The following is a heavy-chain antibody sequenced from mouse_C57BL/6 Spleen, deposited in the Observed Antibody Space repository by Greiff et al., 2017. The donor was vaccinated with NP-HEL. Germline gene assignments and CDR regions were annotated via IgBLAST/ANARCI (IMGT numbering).Heavy chain of an antibody. J-gene: IGHJ4*01. CDR3: ARDRLLRALDY. CDR1: GYSITSGYY. Sequence: DVQLQESGPGLVKPSQSLSLTCPVTGYSITSGYYWNWIRQFPGNKLEWMGYISYDGSNNYNPSLKTRISITRDKSKNQFFLKLNSVTTEDTATYYCARDRLLRALDYWGQGTSVTVSS. CDR2: ISYDGSN. D-gene: IGHD2-3*01. V-gene: IGHV3-6*01.